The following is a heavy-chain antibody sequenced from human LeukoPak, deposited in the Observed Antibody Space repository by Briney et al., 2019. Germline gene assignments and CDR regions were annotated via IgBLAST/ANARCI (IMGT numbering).Heavy chain of an antibody. D-gene: IGHD1-26*01. CDR1: GFTTRYW. J-gene: IGHJ4*02. CDR3: AKDSGSNLYYFDY. Sequence: GGSLRLSCTASGFTTRYWLNWVRQAPGKGLEWVSAISSSGGYTYYADPVKGRFIISRDNSKDTLYLQMNSLRAEDTAVYYCAKDSGSNLYYFDYWGQGTLVTVSS. V-gene: IGHV3-23*01. CDR2: ISSSGGYT.